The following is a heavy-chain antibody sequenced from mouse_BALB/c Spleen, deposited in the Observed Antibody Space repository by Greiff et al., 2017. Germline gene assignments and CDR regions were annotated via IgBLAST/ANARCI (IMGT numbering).Heavy chain of an antibody. CDR1: GFTFSSYA. CDR3: ARGGTTVVEGFAD. J-gene: IGHJ3*01. Sequence: EVKVVESGGGLVKPGGSLKLSCAASGFTFSSYAMSWVRQTPEKRLEWVASISSGGSTYYPDSVKGRFTISRDNARNILYLQMSSLRSEDTAMYYCARGGTTVVEGFADWGQGTLVTVSA. V-gene: IGHV5-6-5*01. CDR2: ISSGGST. D-gene: IGHD1-1*01.